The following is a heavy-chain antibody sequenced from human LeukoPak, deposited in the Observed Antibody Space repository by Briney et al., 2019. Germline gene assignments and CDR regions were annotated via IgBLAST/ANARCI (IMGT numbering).Heavy chain of an antibody. CDR1: GFTFSSYA. CDR3: AREDAAGLTGRSHYFDI. J-gene: IGHJ3*02. Sequence: PGGSLRLSCAASGFTFSSYAMHWVRQAPGKGLEWVAVISYDGSNKYYADSVKGRFTISRDNSKNTLYLLMNSLRAEDTAVYYCAREDAAGLTGRSHYFDIWGQGTMVTVSS. D-gene: IGHD3-9*01. V-gene: IGHV3-30*04. CDR2: ISYDGSNK.